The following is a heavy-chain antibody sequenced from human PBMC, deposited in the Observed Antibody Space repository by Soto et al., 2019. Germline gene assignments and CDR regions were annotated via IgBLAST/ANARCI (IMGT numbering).Heavy chain of an antibody. CDR3: ALRPARRYNWNYRGLYFDY. Sequence: SGPTLVNPTQTLTLTCTFSGFSLSTSGVGVGWIRQPPGKALEWLALIYWNDDKRYSPSLKSRLTITKDTSKNQVVLTMTNMDPVDTATYCCALRPARRYNWNYRGLYFDYWGQGTLVTVS. J-gene: IGHJ4*02. V-gene: IGHV2-5*01. D-gene: IGHD1-7*01. CDR2: IYWNDDK. CDR1: GFSLSTSGVG.